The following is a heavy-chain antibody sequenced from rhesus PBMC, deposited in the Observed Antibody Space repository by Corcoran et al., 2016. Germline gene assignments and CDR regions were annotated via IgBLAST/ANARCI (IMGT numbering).Heavy chain of an antibody. CDR1: GYTFTDYY. CDR3: VTAGPYNRFDV. V-gene: IGHV1-111*02. J-gene: IGHJ5-1*01. Sequence: EVQLVQSGAEVKKPGASVKISCKASGYTFTDYYLHWVRQAPGKGLEWMGRVDPEDGKAIHAPKFQDRVTITADTSTDTAYMELSSLRSEDTAVYYCVTAGPYNRFDVWGAGVLVTVSS. CDR2: VDPEDGKA.